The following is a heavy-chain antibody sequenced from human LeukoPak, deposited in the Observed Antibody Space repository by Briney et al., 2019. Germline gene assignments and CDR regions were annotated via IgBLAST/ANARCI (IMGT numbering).Heavy chain of an antibody. D-gene: IGHD3-22*01. CDR1: GGSFSGYY. Sequence: SETLSLTCAVYGGSFSGYYWSWIRQPPGKGLEWIGEINHSGSTNYNPSLKSRVTISVDTSKNQFSLKLSSVTAADTAVYYCARGPYDSSGYYGPDYWGQGTLVTVSS. V-gene: IGHV4-34*01. CDR2: INHSGST. CDR3: ARGPYDSSGYYGPDY. J-gene: IGHJ4*02.